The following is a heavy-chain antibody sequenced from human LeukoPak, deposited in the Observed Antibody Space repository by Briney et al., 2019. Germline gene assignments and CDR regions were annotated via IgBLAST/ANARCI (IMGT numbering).Heavy chain of an antibody. CDR2: ISYDGSNK. V-gene: IGHV3-30-3*01. CDR1: GFTFSSYA. CDR3: ADVDY. J-gene: IGHJ4*02. Sequence: GGSLRLSCAASGFTFSSYAMHWVRQAPGKGLEWVAVISYDGSNKYYADSVKGRFTISRDNSKNTLYLQMNSLRAEDTAVYYCADVDYWGQGTLVTVSS.